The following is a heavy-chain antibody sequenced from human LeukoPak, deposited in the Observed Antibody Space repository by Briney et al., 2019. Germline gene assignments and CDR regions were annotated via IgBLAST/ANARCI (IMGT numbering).Heavy chain of an antibody. CDR3: ASSRPHDFWTGYTLDY. V-gene: IGHV4-59*08. J-gene: IGHJ4*02. CDR1: GGSISSYY. D-gene: IGHD3/OR15-3a*01. Sequence: SETLSLTCTVSGGSISSYYWSWIRQPPGKGLEWIGYIYYSGSTNYNPSLKSRVTISVDTSKNQFSLKLKSVTATDTAIYFCASSRPHDFWTGYTLDYWGQGILVTVSS. CDR2: IYYSGST.